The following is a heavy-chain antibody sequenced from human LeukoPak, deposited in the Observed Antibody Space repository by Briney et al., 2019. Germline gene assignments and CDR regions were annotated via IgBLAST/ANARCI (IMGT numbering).Heavy chain of an antibody. J-gene: IGHJ4*02. D-gene: IGHD6-6*01. CDR3: ARDTSSSSGLLFGY. CDR1: GYTFTNFG. V-gene: IGHV1-18*01. Sequence: AGPVKVSCKASGYTFTNFGISWVRQAPGQGLEWMGWISAYNGNTNYAQKVQGRVTMSTDTSTSTAYMELRSLRSDDTAVYYCARDTSSSSGLLFGYWGQGTLVTVSS. CDR2: ISAYNGNT.